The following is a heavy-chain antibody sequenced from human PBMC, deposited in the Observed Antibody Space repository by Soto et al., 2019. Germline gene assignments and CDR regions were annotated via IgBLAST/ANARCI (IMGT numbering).Heavy chain of an antibody. J-gene: IGHJ6*02. CDR3: ARDVLQGYDSRAIYYYYYYGMDV. V-gene: IGHV1-69*01. D-gene: IGHD3-22*01. CDR2: IIPFYGTA. Sequence: VHLVQSGAEVKKPGSSVKVSCKASGGTFSSYAISWVRQAPGQGLEWIGGIIPFYGTANYAQKFQGRVTITADESTSTAYIELSSVISEDTAVYYCARDVLQGYDSRAIYYYYYYGMDVWGQGTTVTVSS. CDR1: GGTFSSYA.